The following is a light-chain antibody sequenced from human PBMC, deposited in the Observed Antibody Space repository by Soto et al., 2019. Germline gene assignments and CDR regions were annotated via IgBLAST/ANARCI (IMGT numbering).Light chain of an antibody. CDR1: QSVRIN. CDR2: VAS. J-gene: IGKJ4*01. Sequence: EIVMTQSPATLSVSPGERATLSCRASQSVRINLAWYQQKPGQAPRLLIYVASSRATGIPARFSGSGSGTDFTLTISSLQSEDFAVYYCQQYNNWPPELTFGGGTKVEIK. V-gene: IGKV3-15*01. CDR3: QQYNNWPPELT.